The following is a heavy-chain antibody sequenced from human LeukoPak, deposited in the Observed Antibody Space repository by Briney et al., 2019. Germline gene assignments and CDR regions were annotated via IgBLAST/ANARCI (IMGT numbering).Heavy chain of an antibody. CDR2: IDYSGNT. CDR3: AATASNWFAP. D-gene: IGHD5-18*01. Sequence: SQTLSLTCTVSGGSISSGDFYSAWIRQPPWKGLQWIVYIDYSGNTYYNPSLKSPLTTTVDTSKNSFSLTLSPVTPPDTAVYYCAATASNWFAPWGQGTLVTGSS. J-gene: IGHJ5*02. V-gene: IGHV4-30-4*08. CDR1: GGSISSGDFY.